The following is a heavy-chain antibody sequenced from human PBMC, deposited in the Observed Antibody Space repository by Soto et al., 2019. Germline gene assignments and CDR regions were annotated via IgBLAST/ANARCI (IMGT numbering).Heavy chain of an antibody. V-gene: IGHV3-7*01. CDR1: GFTFSSHW. Sequence: PGGSLILSFTASGFTFSSHWMCWVRQAPGKGLEWVATINQGGSEKYYVDSVKGRFTISRDNAKNSLYLQVNSLRVEDTAVYYCARDGVDAGLYFDYWGQGALVTVSS. CDR2: INQGGSEK. D-gene: IGHD2-15*01. CDR3: ARDGVDAGLYFDY. J-gene: IGHJ4*02.